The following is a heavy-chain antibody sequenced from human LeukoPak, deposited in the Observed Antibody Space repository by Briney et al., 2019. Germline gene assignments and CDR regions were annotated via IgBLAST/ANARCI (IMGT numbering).Heavy chain of an antibody. CDR2: IYYSGST. V-gene: IGHV4-59*12. CDR3: ARPNDYGDDY. D-gene: IGHD4-17*01. J-gene: IGHJ4*02. Sequence: KPSETLSLTCTVSGGSISSYYWSWIRQPPGKGLEWIGYIYYSGSTNYNPSLKSRVTISVDTSKNQFSLKLNSVTAADTAVYYCARPNDYGDDYWGQGTLVTVSS. CDR1: GGSISSYY.